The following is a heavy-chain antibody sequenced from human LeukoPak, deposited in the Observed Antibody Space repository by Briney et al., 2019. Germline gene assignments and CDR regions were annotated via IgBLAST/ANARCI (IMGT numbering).Heavy chain of an antibody. D-gene: IGHD5-18*01. CDR1: GGAISRGMYY. CDR2: IYTSGST. J-gene: IGHJ4*02. Sequence: PSEPLSLNCTVSGGAISRGMYYWRWIREPAAKGLEWIERIYTSGSTNYNPSLKSRVTISVDTSKNQFSLKLSSLTAADSAVYYCARGGDTALGHGIEYWGQGTLVTVSS. CDR3: ARGGDTALGHGIEY. V-gene: IGHV4-61*02.